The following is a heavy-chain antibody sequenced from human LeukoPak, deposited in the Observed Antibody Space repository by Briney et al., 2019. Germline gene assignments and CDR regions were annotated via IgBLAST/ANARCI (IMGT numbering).Heavy chain of an antibody. Sequence: GWSLPLSCLATVFILSYYVFSWLGQAPWRGLEWVSAINGSGGCPYYAGYVKGRFTLSSHNSKNTLYLQMNSLKAEDTAVYYCGCLEVFYPWGQGNLVTVSS. CDR1: VFILSYYV. D-gene: IGHD2-8*01. V-gene: IGHV3-23*01. J-gene: IGHJ5*02. CDR2: INGSGGCP. CDR3: GCLEVFYP.